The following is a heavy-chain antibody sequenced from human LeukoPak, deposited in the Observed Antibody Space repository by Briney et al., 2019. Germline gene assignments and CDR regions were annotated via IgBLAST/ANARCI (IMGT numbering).Heavy chain of an antibody. V-gene: IGHV3-30*04. CDR1: GFTFSSYA. CDR2: ISYDGSNK. D-gene: IGHD2-21*02. J-gene: IGHJ4*02. Sequence: GRSLRLSCAASGFTFSSYAMHWVRQAPGKGLEWVAVISYDGSNKYYADSVKGRFTISRDNSKNTLYLQMNSLGAEDTAVYYCARDLVPGVTLWGGFDYWGQGTLVTVSS. CDR3: ARDLVPGVTLWGGFDY.